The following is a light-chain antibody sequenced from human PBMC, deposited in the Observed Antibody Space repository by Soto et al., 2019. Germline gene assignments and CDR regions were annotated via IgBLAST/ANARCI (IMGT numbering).Light chain of an antibody. CDR1: QSITTS. CDR3: QQYGGARWT. CDR2: GAS. V-gene: IGKV3-15*01. Sequence: EIVMTQSPATLSVSPGERITLSCRASQSITTSLAWYQQKPGQAPRLLIYGASTRATNVPARFSGSGSGTDFTLTISRLEPEDCAVYYCQQYGGARWTFGQGTKVDIK. J-gene: IGKJ1*01.